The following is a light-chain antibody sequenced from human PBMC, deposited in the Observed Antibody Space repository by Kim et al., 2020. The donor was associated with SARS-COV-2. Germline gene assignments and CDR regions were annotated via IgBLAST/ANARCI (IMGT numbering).Light chain of an antibody. CDR3: ATWDDSLSGSV. CDR1: SSSVESNY. Sequence: GQRVTISCSGSSSSVESNYVYWYQQHPGRVPQLLIFRNDQRPSGVPDRFSASKSGTSASLTISGLRPEDEAEYHCATWDDSLSGSVFGTGTKVTVL. CDR2: RND. V-gene: IGLV1-47*01. J-gene: IGLJ1*01.